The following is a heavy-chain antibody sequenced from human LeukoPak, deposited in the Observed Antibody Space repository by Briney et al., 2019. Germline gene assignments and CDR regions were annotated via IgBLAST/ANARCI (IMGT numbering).Heavy chain of an antibody. D-gene: IGHD2-15*01. V-gene: IGHV3-30-3*01. CDR1: GFTFSSYA. CDR3: ARDGKYCSGGSCYLGY. Sequence: PGGSLRPSCAASGFTFSSYAMHWVRQAPGKGLEWVAVISYDGSNKYYADSVKGRFTISRDNSKNTLYLQMNSLRAEDTAVYYCARDGKYCSGGSCYLGYWGQGTLVTVSS. J-gene: IGHJ4*02. CDR2: ISYDGSNK.